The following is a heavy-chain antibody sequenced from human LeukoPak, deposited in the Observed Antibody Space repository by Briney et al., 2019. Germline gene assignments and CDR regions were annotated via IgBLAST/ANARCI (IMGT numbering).Heavy chain of an antibody. Sequence: SETLFLTCTVSGGSISSYYWSWIRQPPGKGLEWIGYIYYSGSTNYNPSLKSRVTISVDTSKNQFSLKLSSVTAADTAVYYCARQLYDPYSSGWSPFDYWGQGTLVTVSS. CDR1: GGSISSYY. CDR2: IYYSGST. V-gene: IGHV4-59*08. CDR3: ARQLYDPYSSGWSPFDY. J-gene: IGHJ4*02. D-gene: IGHD6-19*01.